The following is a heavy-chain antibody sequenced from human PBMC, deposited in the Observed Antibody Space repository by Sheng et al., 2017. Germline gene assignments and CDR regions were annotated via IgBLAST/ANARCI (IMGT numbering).Heavy chain of an antibody. D-gene: IGHD2-15*01. CDR2: ISGSGGST. Sequence: EVQLLESGGGLVQPGGSLRLSCAASGFTFSSYAMSWVRQAPGKGLEWVSAISGSGGSTYYADSVKGRFTISRDNSKNTLYLQMNSLRAEDTAVYYCAKDLSCSGGSCSIGYDAFDIWGQG. V-gene: IGHV3-23*01. J-gene: IGHJ3*02. CDR3: AKDLSCSGGSCSIGYDAFDI. CDR1: GFTFSSYA.